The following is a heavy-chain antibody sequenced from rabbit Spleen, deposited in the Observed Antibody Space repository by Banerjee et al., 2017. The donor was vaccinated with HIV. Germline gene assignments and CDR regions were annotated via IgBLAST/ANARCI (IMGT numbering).Heavy chain of an antibody. V-gene: IGHV1S7*01. Sequence: QSLEESGGDLVQPGGSLKLSCKASGFTISSYGVSWVRQAPGKGLEWIGYIDPLFGTTYYANWVNGRFTISSHNAQNTLYLQLNSLTAADTATYFCARGGYGYGHGYDLWGPGTLVTVS. CDR2: IDPLFGTT. D-gene: IGHD6-1*01. CDR1: GFTISSYG. CDR3: ARGGYGYGHGYDL. J-gene: IGHJ4*01.